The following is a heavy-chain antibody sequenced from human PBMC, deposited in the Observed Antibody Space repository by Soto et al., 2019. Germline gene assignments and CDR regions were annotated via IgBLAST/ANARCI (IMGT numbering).Heavy chain of an antibody. CDR2: IYYSGST. CDR3: ARDERRFGELLKGRGFDP. V-gene: IGHV4-31*03. D-gene: IGHD3-10*01. Sequence: PSETLSLTCTVSGCSISRGGYYWSWIRQHPGKGLEWIGYIYYSGSTYYNPSLKSRVTISVDTSKNQFSLKLSSVTAADTAVYYCARDERRFGELLKGRGFDPWGQGTLVTVSS. J-gene: IGHJ5*02. CDR1: GCSISRGGYY.